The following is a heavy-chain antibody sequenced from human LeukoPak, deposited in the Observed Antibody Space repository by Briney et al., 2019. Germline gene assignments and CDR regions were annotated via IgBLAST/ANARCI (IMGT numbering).Heavy chain of an antibody. Sequence: GGSLRLSCAASGFTFSSHAIHWVRQAPGKGLEWVGIISKDGSIKYYADSMKGRLTMSRDNSRNTLYLQMNSLRAEDTSIYYCVREQTIMAAAGLDYWGQGTLVTVSS. D-gene: IGHD6-13*01. CDR1: GFTFSSHA. CDR2: ISKDGSIK. CDR3: VREQTIMAAAGLDY. J-gene: IGHJ4*02. V-gene: IGHV3-30*01.